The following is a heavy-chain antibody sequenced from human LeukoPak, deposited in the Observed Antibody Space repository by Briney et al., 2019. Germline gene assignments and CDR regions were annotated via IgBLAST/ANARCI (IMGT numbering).Heavy chain of an antibody. J-gene: IGHJ4*02. V-gene: IGHV4-39*07. CDR1: GGSISSSSYY. CDR3: ARPTSGY. CDR2: IYYSGST. Sequence: PSETLSLTCTVSGGSISSSSYYWGWIRQPPEKGLEWIGSIYYSGSTNYNPSLKSRVTISVDTSKNQFSLKLSSVTAADTAVYYCARPTSGYWGQGTLVTVSS.